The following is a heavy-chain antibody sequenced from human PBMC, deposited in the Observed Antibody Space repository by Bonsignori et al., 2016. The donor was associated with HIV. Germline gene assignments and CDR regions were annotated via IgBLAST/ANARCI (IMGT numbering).Heavy chain of an antibody. CDR2: IYRGGTS. J-gene: IGHJ5*02. D-gene: IGHD4/OR15-4a*01. Sequence: DVQLVESGGGVIQPGGSLRLSCAASGFAVSSNYMSWVHQAPGKGLEWVSLIYRGGTSYYAESVKGRFTISRDNDKNTIYLQMNNLRAEDTAVYYCTSEGRYGEYDVGWFDPWGQGTLVTVSS. V-gene: IGHV3-53*01. CDR1: GFAVSSNY. CDR3: TSEGRYGEYDVGWFDP.